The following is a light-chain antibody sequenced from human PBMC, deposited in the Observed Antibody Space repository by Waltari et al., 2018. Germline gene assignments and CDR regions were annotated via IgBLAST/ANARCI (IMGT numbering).Light chain of an antibody. J-gene: IGLJ1*01. V-gene: IGLV1-47*01. CDR1: SSNIGSNY. CDR3: APGDDSLGGAI. CDR2: RND. Sequence: QSVLIQPPSVSGTPGQRGTISCSGSSSNIGSNYVYWYEHLPGTAPKLLIYRNDRRPSGAPDRFSGAKSSTSASLAISGLRSEDEADFYCAPGDDSLGGAIFRPGTKVTVL.